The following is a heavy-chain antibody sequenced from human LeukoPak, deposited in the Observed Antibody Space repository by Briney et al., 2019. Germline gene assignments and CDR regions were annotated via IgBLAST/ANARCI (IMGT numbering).Heavy chain of an antibody. CDR3: GGMLLYGGGTGD. D-gene: IGHD3-10*01. CDR2: ISSNGGST. CDR1: GFTFSSYA. J-gene: IGHJ4*02. V-gene: IGHV3-64*02. Sequence: GGSLRLSCAASGFTFSSYAMHWVRQAPGKGLEYVSGISSNGGSTYYAGSVKGRFTISRDNSKNTVNLQMGSLRIEDTAVYHCGGMLLYGGGTGDGGGEILVTVSS.